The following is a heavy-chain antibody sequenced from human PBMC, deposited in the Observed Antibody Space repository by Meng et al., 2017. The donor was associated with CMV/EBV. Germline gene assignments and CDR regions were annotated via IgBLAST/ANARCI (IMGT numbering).Heavy chain of an antibody. V-gene: IGHV5-51*01. J-gene: IGHJ4*02. CDR3: ARNSHSIAAAGGFDY. Sequence: GGSLRLSCKGSGYSFTSYWIGWVRQMPGKGLEWMGIIYPGDSDTRYSPSFQGQVTISADKSISTAYLQWSSLKASDTAMYYCARNSHSIAAAGGFDYWGQGTLVTVSS. CDR2: IYPGDSDT. D-gene: IGHD6-13*01. CDR1: GYSFTSYW.